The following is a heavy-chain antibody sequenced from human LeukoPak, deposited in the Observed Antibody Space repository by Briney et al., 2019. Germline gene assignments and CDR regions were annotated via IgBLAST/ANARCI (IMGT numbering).Heavy chain of an antibody. CDR2: ISASGGST. Sequence: PGGSLRLSCAASGFTLSSSAMSWVRQVPGKGLEWVSGISASGGSTYYADSVRGRFTISRDNSKNTLYVQMNSLRAEDTAVYYCAKDAYYYDSSGYYNYWGQGTLVTVSS. D-gene: IGHD3-22*01. J-gene: IGHJ4*02. CDR3: AKDAYYYDSSGYYNY. V-gene: IGHV3-23*01. CDR1: GFTLSSSA.